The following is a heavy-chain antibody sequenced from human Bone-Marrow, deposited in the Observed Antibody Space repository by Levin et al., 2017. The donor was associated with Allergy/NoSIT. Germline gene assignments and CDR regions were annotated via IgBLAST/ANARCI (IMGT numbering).Heavy chain of an antibody. D-gene: IGHD5-18*01. Sequence: GESLKISCAASGFTFSSYWMSWVRQAPGKGLEWVANIKQDGSEKYYVDSVKGRFTISRDNAKNSLYLQMNSLRAEDTAVYYCARLDSYGYSDYWGQGTLVTVSS. V-gene: IGHV3-7*01. CDR3: ARLDSYGYSDY. CDR2: IKQDGSEK. CDR1: GFTFSSYW. J-gene: IGHJ4*02.